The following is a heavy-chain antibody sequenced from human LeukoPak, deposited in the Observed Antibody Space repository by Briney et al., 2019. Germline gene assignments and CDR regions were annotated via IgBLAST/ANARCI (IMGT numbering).Heavy chain of an antibody. D-gene: IGHD1-26*01. J-gene: IGHJ4*02. CDR2: IKQDGSEA. Sequence: GGSLRLSCAASGFTFSNHWMSWVRQAPGKGLQWVANIKQDGSEAYDGDSVKGRFTISRDNAKNSLYLQMNSLRAEDTAVYYCARVEEWELLESGYWGQGTLVTVSS. CDR1: GFTFSNHW. CDR3: ARVEEWELLESGY. V-gene: IGHV3-7*01.